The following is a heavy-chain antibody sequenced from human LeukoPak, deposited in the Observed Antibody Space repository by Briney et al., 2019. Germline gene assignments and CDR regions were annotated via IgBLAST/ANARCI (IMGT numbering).Heavy chain of an antibody. V-gene: IGHV3-21*01. D-gene: IGHD1-1*01. CDR2: INSGSTYT. CDR1: GFTFSSYM. CDR3: ARSLTTLTYEGY. J-gene: IGHJ4*02. Sequence: GGSLRLSCAASGFTFSSYMMNWVHQAPGKGLEWVSSINSGSTYTYYTESVKGRFTVSRDNAKNSLFLQMNSLRAEDTAIYYCARSLTTLTYEGYWGQGTLVTVSS.